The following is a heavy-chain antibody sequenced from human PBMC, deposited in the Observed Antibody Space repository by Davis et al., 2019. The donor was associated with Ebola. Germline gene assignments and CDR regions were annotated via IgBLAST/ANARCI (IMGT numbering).Heavy chain of an antibody. D-gene: IGHD4-17*01. CDR1: GGSISSSNW. J-gene: IGHJ4*02. V-gene: IGHV4-4*02. Sequence: MPGGSLRLSCAVSGGSISSSNWWSWVRQPPGKGLEWIGDIYHSGSTNYNPSLKSRVTISVDKSKNQFSLKLSSVTAADTAVYYCARSGFYGDYRVDYWGQGTLVTVSS. CDR2: IYHSGST. CDR3: ARSGFYGDYRVDY.